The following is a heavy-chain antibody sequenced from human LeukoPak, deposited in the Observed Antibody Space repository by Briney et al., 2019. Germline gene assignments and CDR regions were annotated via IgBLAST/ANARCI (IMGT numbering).Heavy chain of an antibody. CDR2: ISAGGGST. CDR1: GFTFSGYA. J-gene: IGHJ5*02. CDR3: AKGSSPFDP. D-gene: IGHD2-15*01. V-gene: IGHV3-23*01. Sequence: GGSLRLSCAASGFTFSGYAMSWVRQAPGKGLEWVSTISAGGGSTYSANSMKGRFTISRDNSKNTLYLQMNSQRAEDTAVYYCAKGSSPFDPWGQGTLVTVSS.